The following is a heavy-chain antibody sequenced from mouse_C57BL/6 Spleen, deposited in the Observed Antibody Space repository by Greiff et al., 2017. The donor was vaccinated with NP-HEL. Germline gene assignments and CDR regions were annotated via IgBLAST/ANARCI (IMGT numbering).Heavy chain of an antibody. Sequence: DVKLVESGGGLVQPGGSLSLSCAASGFTFTDYYMSWVRQPPGKALEWLGFIRNKANGYTTEYSASVKGRFTISRDNSQSILYLQMKALRAEDSATYYCARPLYYGSEKGFAYWGQGTLVTVSA. CDR1: GFTFTDYY. CDR2: IRNKANGYTT. D-gene: IGHD1-1*01. J-gene: IGHJ3*01. V-gene: IGHV7-3*01. CDR3: ARPLYYGSEKGFAY.